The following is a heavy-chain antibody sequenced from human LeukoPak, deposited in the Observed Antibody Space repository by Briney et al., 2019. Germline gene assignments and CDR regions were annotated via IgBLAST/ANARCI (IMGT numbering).Heavy chain of an antibody. V-gene: IGHV1-18*01. CDR3: ARDLLYSSSWAFDY. CDR2: ISAYNGNT. Sequence: GASVKLSCKASGYTFTSYGISWVRQAPGQGLEWMGWISAYNGNTNYAQKLQGRVTMTTDTSTSTAYMELRSLRSDDTAVYYCARDLLYSSSWAFDYWGQGTLVTVSS. CDR1: GYTFTSYG. J-gene: IGHJ4*02. D-gene: IGHD6-13*01.